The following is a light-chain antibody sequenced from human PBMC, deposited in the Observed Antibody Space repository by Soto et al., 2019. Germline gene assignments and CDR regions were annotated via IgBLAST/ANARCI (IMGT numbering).Light chain of an antibody. CDR1: QSVSSY. V-gene: IGKV3-11*01. CDR2: DAS. Sequence: EIVLTQSTATLSLSPGERATLSCRASQSVSSYLAWYQQKPGQAPRLLIYDASNRATGIPARFSGSGSGTDFTITTSSLEPEDFAVYYCQQRSNWPPYTFGRGTKREIK. CDR3: QQRSNWPPYT. J-gene: IGKJ2*01.